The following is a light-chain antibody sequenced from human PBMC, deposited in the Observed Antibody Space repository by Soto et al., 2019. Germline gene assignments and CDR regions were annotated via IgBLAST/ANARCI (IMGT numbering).Light chain of an antibody. CDR3: QQLNNYPST. CDR1: QGISSY. V-gene: IGKV1-9*01. J-gene: IGKJ4*01. CDR2: AAS. Sequence: IQLTQSPSSLSASVGDRVTITCRASQGISSYLGWYQQKPGKAPKLLIYAASTLQSGVPSRFSDSGSGTDFTLTISSLQPEDFATYYCQQLNNYPSTFGGGTRVEIK.